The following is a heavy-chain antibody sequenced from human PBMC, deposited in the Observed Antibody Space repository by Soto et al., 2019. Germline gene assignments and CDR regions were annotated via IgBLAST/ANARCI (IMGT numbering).Heavy chain of an antibody. CDR1: GFTFSSYA. Sequence: EMQLLESGGGFIQPGGSLTLSCAASGFTFSSYAMNWVRQAPGRGLEWVSGISGSGGRGGRTYYADSMKGRFTISRDNSRNTLYLHMDTLRAEDTAIYYCAKDTVGAPVFWYFDLWGRGPLVTVSS. J-gene: IGHJ2*01. D-gene: IGHD1-26*01. CDR2: ISGSGGRGGRT. CDR3: AKDTVGAPVFWYFDL. V-gene: IGHV3-23*01.